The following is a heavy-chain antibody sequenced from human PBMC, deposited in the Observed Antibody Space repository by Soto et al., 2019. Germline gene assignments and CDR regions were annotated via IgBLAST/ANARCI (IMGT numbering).Heavy chain of an antibody. J-gene: IGHJ3*02. CDR1: GGTFSSYA. D-gene: IGHD3-22*01. V-gene: IGHV1-69*13. CDR3: ARARYYYDSSGHTHDAFDI. Sequence: ASVKVSCKASGGTFSSYAISWVRQAPGQGLEWMGGIIPIFGTANYAQKCQGRVTITADESTSTAYMELSSLRSEDTAVYYCARARYYYDSSGHTHDAFDIWGQGTMVTVSS. CDR2: IIPIFGTA.